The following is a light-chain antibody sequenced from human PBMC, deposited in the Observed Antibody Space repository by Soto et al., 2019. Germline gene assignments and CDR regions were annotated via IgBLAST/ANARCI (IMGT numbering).Light chain of an antibody. CDR1: QSVGGSF. J-gene: IGKJ5*01. V-gene: IGKV3-20*01. CDR2: GAS. Sequence: EIVLTQSPGTLSSSPGERVTLSCRASQSVGGSFLAWYHQKPGQAPRLLMSGASSRASGIPNRFSGSGSGTDFTLTIRRLEPEDFGIYYCQQYARSTTFGQGTRQEIK. CDR3: QQYARSTT.